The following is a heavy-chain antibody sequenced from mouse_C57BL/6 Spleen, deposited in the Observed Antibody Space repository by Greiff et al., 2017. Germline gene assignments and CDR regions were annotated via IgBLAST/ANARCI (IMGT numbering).Heavy chain of an antibody. J-gene: IGHJ1*03. CDR1: GYAFSSYW. V-gene: IGHV1-80*01. CDR3: ARALITTVDWYFDV. Sequence: QVQLQQSGAELVKPGASVKISCKASGYAFSSYWMNWVKQRPGKGLEWIGQIYPGDGDTNYNGKFKGKATLTADKSSSTAYMQLSSLTSEDSAVYFCARALITTVDWYFDVWGTGTTVTVSS. D-gene: IGHD1-1*01. CDR2: IYPGDGDT.